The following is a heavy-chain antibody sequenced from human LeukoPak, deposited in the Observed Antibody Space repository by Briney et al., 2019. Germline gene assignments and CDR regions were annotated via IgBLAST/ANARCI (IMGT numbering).Heavy chain of an antibody. CDR3: TRGAGWLIDY. Sequence: SETLSLTCTVSDDSISDYYRGWIRQPPGKGLEWIGYIHNSGTSTYNLSLKSRVTISADTSKNQFSLKLNSMTTADTAVYYCTRGAGWLIDYWGQGILVTVSS. V-gene: IGHV4-59*01. CDR1: DDSISDYY. J-gene: IGHJ4*02. CDR2: IHNSGTS. D-gene: IGHD3-16*01.